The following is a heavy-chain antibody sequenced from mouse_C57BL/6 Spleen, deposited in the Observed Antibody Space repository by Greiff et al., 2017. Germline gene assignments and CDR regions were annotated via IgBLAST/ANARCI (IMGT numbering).Heavy chain of an antibody. CDR2: IYPGSGNT. J-gene: IGHJ2*01. D-gene: IGHD1-1*01. CDR1: GYSFTSYY. V-gene: IGHV1-66*01. Sequence: QVQLKESGPELVKPGASVKISCKASGYSFTSYYIHWVKQRPGQGLEWIGWIYPGSGNTKYNEKFKGKAILTADTSSSTPYMQLNSLTSEASAVYYCARVHSGSGYLDYWGQGTTLTVSS. CDR3: ARVHSGSGYLDY.